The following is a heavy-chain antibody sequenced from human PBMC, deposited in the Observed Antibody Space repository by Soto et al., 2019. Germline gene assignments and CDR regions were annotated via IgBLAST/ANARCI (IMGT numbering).Heavy chain of an antibody. V-gene: IGHV4-59*01. CDR3: ARGYYDSSGQSNTFDI. Sequence: PXATLSLTCTVSGASISSSDWSGIRQSPGNGLEWIGYVYYTGKTNYNPSLKSRVTISVDTSKNQSSLKLNSVTAADTAVYYCARGYYDSSGQSNTFDIWGQGTMVTVSS. CDR2: VYYTGKT. J-gene: IGHJ3*02. CDR1: GASISSSD. D-gene: IGHD3-22*01.